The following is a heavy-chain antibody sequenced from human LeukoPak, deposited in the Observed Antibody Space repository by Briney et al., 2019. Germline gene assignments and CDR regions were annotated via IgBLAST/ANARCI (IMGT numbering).Heavy chain of an antibody. CDR3: AKGYWELLVAWDYAFDI. CDR1: GFTFSSYG. Sequence: GGTLRLSCAASGFTFSSYGMSWVRQAPGKGLEWVSAISGSGGSTYYADSVKGRFTISRDNSKNTLYLQMNSLRAEDTAVYYCAKGYWELLVAWDYAFDIWGQGTMVTVSS. CDR2: ISGSGGST. D-gene: IGHD1-26*01. V-gene: IGHV3-23*01. J-gene: IGHJ3*02.